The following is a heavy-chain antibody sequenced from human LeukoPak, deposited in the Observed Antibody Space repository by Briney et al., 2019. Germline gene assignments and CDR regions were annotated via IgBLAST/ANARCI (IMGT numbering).Heavy chain of an antibody. D-gene: IGHD3-9*01. CDR2: ISYDGSNK. J-gene: IGHJ4*02. CDR3: ARAGVILTGYYTYYFDY. Sequence: GGSLRLSCAASGFTFSSYAMHWVRQAPGKGLEWVAVISYDGSNKYYADSVKGRFTISRDNPKNTLYLQMNSLRAEDTAVYYCARAGVILTGYYTYYFDYWGQGTLVTVSS. V-gene: IGHV3-30*04. CDR1: GFTFSSYA.